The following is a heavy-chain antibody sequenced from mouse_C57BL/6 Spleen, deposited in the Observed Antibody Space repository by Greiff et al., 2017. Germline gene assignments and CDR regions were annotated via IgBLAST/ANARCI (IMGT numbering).Heavy chain of an antibody. CDR2: IWTGGGT. D-gene: IGHD1-1*01. J-gene: IGHJ2*01. CDR1: GFSLTSYA. Sequence: QVQLQQSGPGLVAPSQSLSITCTVSGFSLTSYAISWVRQPPGKGLEWLGVIWTGGGTNYNSAIQSRLGISKDNSKSQVFLKMISRQTDDTARYYWARTPYDYGSSYSPYYCDYWGQGTTLTVSS. CDR3: ARTPYDYGSSYSPYYCDY. V-gene: IGHV2-9-1*01.